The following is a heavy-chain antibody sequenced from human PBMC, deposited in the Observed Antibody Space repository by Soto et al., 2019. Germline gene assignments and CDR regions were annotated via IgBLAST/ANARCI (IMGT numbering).Heavy chain of an antibody. D-gene: IGHD3-10*01. J-gene: IGHJ5*02. V-gene: IGHV3-23*01. Sequence: EVQLLESGGGLVQPGGSLRLSCAASGFTFSSYAMSWVRQAPGKGLEWVAAISGSGGSTYYADSVKGRFTISRDNSKNTLYLQMNSLRAEDTAVYYCAKCQQWFGELLLRWFDPWGQGTLVTVSS. CDR2: ISGSGGST. CDR1: GFTFSSYA. CDR3: AKCQQWFGELLLRWFDP.